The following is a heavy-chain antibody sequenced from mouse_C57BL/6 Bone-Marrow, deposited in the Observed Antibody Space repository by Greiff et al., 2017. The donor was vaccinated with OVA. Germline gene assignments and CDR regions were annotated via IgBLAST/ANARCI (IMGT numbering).Heavy chain of an antibody. D-gene: IGHD2-12*01. J-gene: IGHJ4*01. CDR1: GYSITSGYY. Sequence: VQLQQSGPGLVKPSQSLSLTCSVTGYSITSGYYWNWIRQFPGNKLEWMGYISYDGSNNYNPSLKNRISITRDTSKNQFFLKLNSVTTEDTATYYCAISIYSPYAMDYWGQGTSVTVSS. V-gene: IGHV3-6*01. CDR3: AISIYSPYAMDY. CDR2: ISYDGSN.